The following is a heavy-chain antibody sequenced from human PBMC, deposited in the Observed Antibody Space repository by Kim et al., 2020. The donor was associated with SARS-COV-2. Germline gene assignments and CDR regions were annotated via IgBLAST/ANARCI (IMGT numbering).Heavy chain of an antibody. Sequence: YYADSVKGRFTISRDNSKNTLYLQMNSLRAEDTAVYYCAKDTLPYATLDPWGQGTLVTVSS. CDR3: AKDTLPYATLDP. J-gene: IGHJ5*02. D-gene: IGHD2-8*01. V-gene: IGHV3-30*02.